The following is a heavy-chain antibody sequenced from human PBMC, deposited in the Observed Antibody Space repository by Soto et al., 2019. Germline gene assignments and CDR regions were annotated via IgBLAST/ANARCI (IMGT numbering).Heavy chain of an antibody. CDR2: ISSSSSTI. D-gene: IGHD3-3*01. J-gene: IGHJ5*02. Sequence: GGSLRLSCAASGFTFSSYSMNWVRQAPGKGLEWVSYISSSSSTIYYADSVKGRFTISRDNAKNSLYLQMNSLRDEDTAVYYCARDYREYYDFWSGPNWFDPWGQGTLVTVSS. V-gene: IGHV3-48*02. CDR1: GFTFSSYS. CDR3: ARDYREYYDFWSGPNWFDP.